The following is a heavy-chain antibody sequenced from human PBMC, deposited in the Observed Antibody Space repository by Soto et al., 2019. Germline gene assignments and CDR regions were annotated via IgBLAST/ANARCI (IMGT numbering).Heavy chain of an antibody. Sequence: QVQLVQYGAEVKKPGASVKVSCKASGYTFTSYGISWVRQAPGQGLEWMGWISAYNGNTNYAQKLQGSVTMTTDTSTSTAYMELRRLRSDATAVYYCARVSGEMDCSGGTCPNDYWGQGTLVTVSS. V-gene: IGHV1-18*01. CDR1: GYTFTSYG. CDR3: ARVSGEMDCSGGTCPNDY. CDR2: ISAYNGNT. J-gene: IGHJ4*02. D-gene: IGHD2-15*01.